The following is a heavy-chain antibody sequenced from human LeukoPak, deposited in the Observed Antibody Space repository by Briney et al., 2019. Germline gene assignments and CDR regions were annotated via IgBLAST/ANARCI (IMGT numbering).Heavy chain of an antibody. CDR3: AELGITMIGGV. D-gene: IGHD3-10*02. CDR1: GFTFNSYG. Sequence: GGSLRLSCAASGFTFNSYGMSWVRQAPGKGLEWVSGISGSGGATYYADSVKGRFTISRDNAKNSLYLQMNSLRAEDTAVYYCAELGITMIGGVWGKGTTVTISS. CDR2: ISGSGGAT. V-gene: IGHV3-48*03. J-gene: IGHJ6*04.